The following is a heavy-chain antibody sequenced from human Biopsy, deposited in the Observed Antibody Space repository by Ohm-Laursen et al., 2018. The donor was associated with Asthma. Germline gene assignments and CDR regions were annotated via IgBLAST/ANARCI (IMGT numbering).Heavy chain of an antibody. V-gene: IGHV4-39*01. CDR3: VRHQYSSSWSTFDY. Sequence: GTLSLTCTVSGASITSSAYYWGWIRQPPGKGLEWIGSMYYGETTYYSPSLKGRVTISVDTSKNQFSLILSSVTAADTAVYFCVRHQYSSSWSTFDYWGQGALVTVSS. D-gene: IGHD3-22*01. J-gene: IGHJ4*02. CDR1: GASITSSAYY. CDR2: MYYGETT.